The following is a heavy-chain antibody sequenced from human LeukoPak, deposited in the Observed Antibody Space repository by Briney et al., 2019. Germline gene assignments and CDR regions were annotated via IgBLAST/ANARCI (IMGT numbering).Heavy chain of an antibody. Sequence: SETLSLTCTVSGGSISSSSYYWGWIRQPPGKGLEWIGSIYYSGSTYYNPSLKSRVTISVDTSKNQFSLKLSSVTAADTAVYYCAREGVGAVAGQPFDYWGQGTLVTVSS. CDR3: AREGVGAVAGQPFDY. D-gene: IGHD6-19*01. CDR1: GGSISSSSYY. CDR2: IYYSGST. V-gene: IGHV4-39*07. J-gene: IGHJ4*02.